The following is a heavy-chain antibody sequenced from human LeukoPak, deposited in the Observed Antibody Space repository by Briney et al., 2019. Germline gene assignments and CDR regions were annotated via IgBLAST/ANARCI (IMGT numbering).Heavy chain of an antibody. V-gene: IGHV4-4*07. Sequence: SETLSLTCTVSGGSISSYYWSWIRQPAGKGLEWIGRIYTSGSTNYNPSLKSRVTMSVDTSKNQFSLKLSSVTAADTAVYYCARGGNYYDSSGYYYLDYWGQGTLVTVSS. CDR2: IYTSGST. D-gene: IGHD3-22*01. J-gene: IGHJ4*02. CDR3: ARGGNYYDSSGYYYLDY. CDR1: GGSISSYY.